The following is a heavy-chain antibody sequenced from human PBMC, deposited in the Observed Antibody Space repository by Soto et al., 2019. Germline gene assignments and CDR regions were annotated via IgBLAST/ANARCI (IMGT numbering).Heavy chain of an antibody. Sequence: WTWIRQPPGTGLEWIGEINHSGSTNYNPSLKSRVTISVDTSKNQFSLKLTSVTAADTAVYYCARDKLTGRFDYWGQGTLVTVSS. V-gene: IGHV4-34*01. J-gene: IGHJ4*02. D-gene: IGHD2-8*02. CDR3: ARDKLTGRFDY. CDR2: INHSGST.